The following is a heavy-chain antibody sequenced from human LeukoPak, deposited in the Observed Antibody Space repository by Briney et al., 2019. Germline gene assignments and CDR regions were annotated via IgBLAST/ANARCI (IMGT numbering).Heavy chain of an antibody. D-gene: IGHD3-9*01. Sequence: SETLSLTCTVSGGSISSGSYYWSWIRQPAGKGLEWIGRIYTSGSTNYNPSLKSRVTISVDTSKNQFSLKLSSVTAADTAVYYCAGQPGYFDWLPDYWGQGTLVTVSS. V-gene: IGHV4-61*02. CDR1: GGSISSGSYY. J-gene: IGHJ4*02. CDR2: IYTSGST. CDR3: AGQPGYFDWLPDY.